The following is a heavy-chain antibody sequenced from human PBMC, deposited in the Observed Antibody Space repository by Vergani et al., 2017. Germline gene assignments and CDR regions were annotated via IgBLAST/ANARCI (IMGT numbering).Heavy chain of an antibody. J-gene: IGHJ4*02. CDR1: GFALNRHA. D-gene: IGHD2-2*02. V-gene: IGHV3-30-3*01. CDR3: VRDRGLXAGGRCYTEAWDY. Sequence: QVQLVESGGGVVQPGTSLRLSCVVSGFALNRHAMYWVRQAPGKGLDWVVGISFDGTNEYYPDLVKGRFTISRDIAKNTLYLQVRSLRLEDTGVYHCVRDRGLXAGGRCYTEAWDYWGQGTPVTVSS. CDR2: ISFDGTNE.